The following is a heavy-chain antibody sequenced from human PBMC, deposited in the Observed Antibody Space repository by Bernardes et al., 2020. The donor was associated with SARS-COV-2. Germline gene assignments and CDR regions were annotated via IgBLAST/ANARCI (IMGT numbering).Heavy chain of an antibody. CDR3: ARDLIGIGGSGSPPPPYYYYGMDV. D-gene: IGHD3-10*01. J-gene: IGHJ6*02. Sequence: GGSLRLSCAASGFTFSSYSMNWVRQAPGKGLEWVSSISSSSSYIYYADSVKGRFTISRDNAKNSLYLQMNSLRAEDTAVYYCARDLIGIGGSGSPPPPYYYYGMDVWGQGTTVTVSS. V-gene: IGHV3-21*01. CDR2: ISSSSSYI. CDR1: GFTFSSYS.